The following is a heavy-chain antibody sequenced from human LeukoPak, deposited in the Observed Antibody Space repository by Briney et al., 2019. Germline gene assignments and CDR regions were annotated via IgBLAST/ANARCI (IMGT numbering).Heavy chain of an antibody. CDR3: ARDLDIVAVRRTRLDY. CDR1: GYTFNLFG. V-gene: IGHV1-18*01. J-gene: IGHJ4*02. Sequence: GASVKVSCKASGYTFNLFGFSWARQVPGQGLEWVGWISGYNGDTNYAQKFQGRVTMTTDTSRSTAYMELRSLTSDDTAIYFCARDLDIVAVRRTRLDYWGQGTLVIVSS. D-gene: IGHD2-2*03. CDR2: ISGYNGDT.